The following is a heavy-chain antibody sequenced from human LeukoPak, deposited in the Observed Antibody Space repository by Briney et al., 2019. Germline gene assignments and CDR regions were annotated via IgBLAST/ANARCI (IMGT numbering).Heavy chain of an antibody. CDR3: ARHGSRFDYYYYYMDV. V-gene: IGHV1-2*02. D-gene: IGHD3-16*01. CDR1: GYTFTVYY. J-gene: IGHJ6*03. CDR2: INPNSGGT. Sequence: ASVKVSCKASGYTFTVYYMHWVRQAPGQGLEWMGWINPNSGGTNYAQKFQGRVTMTRDTSMSTAYMELSRLRSDDTALYYCARHGSRFDYYYYYMDVWGKGTTVTVSS.